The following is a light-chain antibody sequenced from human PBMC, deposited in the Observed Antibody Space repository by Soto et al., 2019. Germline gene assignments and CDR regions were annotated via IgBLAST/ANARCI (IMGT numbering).Light chain of an antibody. V-gene: IGKV3-20*01. J-gene: IGKJ4*01. CDR1: QTVRSSS. CDR3: QQVESYPST. CDR2: GAS. Sequence: EIVLTQSPGTLSVSPGERATLSCRASQTVRSSSLAWYQQKPGQAPRLLIYGASGRATGIPDKFSGSGSGTDFTLTISRLEPEDFATYYCQQVESYPSTFGGGTKVEMK.